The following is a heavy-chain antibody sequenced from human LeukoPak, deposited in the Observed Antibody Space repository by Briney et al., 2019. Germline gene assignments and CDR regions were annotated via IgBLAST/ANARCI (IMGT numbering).Heavy chain of an antibody. D-gene: IGHD3-9*01. V-gene: IGHV4-4*07. CDR2: IYTSGSA. Sequence: SETLSLTCTVSGGSISSYYWSWIRHPAGKGLEWIGRIYTSGSANYNPPLKSRVTMSVDTSRNQFSLKLSSVTAAGTAVYYCAISGHYNILTGYRNHFDYWGQGTLVTVSS. CDR3: AISGHYNILTGYRNHFDY. CDR1: GGSISSYY. J-gene: IGHJ4*02.